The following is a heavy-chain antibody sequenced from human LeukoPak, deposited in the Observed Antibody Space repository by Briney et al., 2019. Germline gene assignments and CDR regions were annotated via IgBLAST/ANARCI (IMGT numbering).Heavy chain of an antibody. J-gene: IGHJ4*02. CDR1: GFTVSSNY. Sequence: GGSLRLSCAASGFTVSSNYMSWVRQAPGKGLEWVSVIYSGGSTYYADSVKGRFTISRDHSKNTLYLQMNSLRAEDTAVYYCARVQVGATLDYWGQGTLVTVSS. CDR2: IYSGGST. V-gene: IGHV3-53*01. CDR3: ARVQVGATLDY. D-gene: IGHD1-26*01.